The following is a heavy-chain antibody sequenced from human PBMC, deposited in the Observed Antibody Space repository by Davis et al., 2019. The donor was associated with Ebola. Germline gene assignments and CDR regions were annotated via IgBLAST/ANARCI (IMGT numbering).Heavy chain of an antibody. CDR1: GYSISTGYF. V-gene: IGHV4-38-2*02. CDR2: IYHSGRT. D-gene: IGHD5-12*01. Sequence: MPSETLSLTCTVSGYSISTGYFWGWIRQPPGKGLEWIGSIYHSGRTYYNPSLKSRVTISVDTSKNQFSLKLSSVTAADTAVYYCGRHAVGVATNDYFDPWGQGTLVTVSS. J-gene: IGHJ5*02. CDR3: GRHAVGVATNDYFDP.